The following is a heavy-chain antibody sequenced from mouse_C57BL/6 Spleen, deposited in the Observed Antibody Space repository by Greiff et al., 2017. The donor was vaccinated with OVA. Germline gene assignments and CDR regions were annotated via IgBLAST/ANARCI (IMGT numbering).Heavy chain of an antibody. CDR3: ARGYYGSDWYFDV. Sequence: EVQVVESEGGLVQPGSSMKLSCTASGFTFSDYYMAWVRQVPEKGLEWVANINYDGSSTYYLDSLKSRFIISRDNAKNILYLQMSSLKSEDTATYYCARGYYGSDWYFDVWGTGTTVTVSS. V-gene: IGHV5-16*01. D-gene: IGHD1-1*01. CDR1: GFTFSDYY. J-gene: IGHJ1*03. CDR2: INYDGSST.